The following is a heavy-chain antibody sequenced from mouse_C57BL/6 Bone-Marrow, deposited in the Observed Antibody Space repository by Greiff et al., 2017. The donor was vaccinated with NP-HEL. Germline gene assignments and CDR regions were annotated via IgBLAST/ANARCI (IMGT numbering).Heavy chain of an antibody. V-gene: IGHV1-69*01. Sequence: QVQLQQPGAELVMPGASVKLSCKASGYTFTSYWMHWVKQRPGQGLEWIGEIDPSDSYTNYNQKFKGKSTLTVDKSSSTAYMQLSSLTSEDSAVYYCARTDYSNYGEIFFFAYWGQGTLVTVSA. CDR3: ARTDYSNYGEIFFFAY. CDR1: GYTFTSYW. CDR2: IDPSDSYT. J-gene: IGHJ3*01. D-gene: IGHD2-5*01.